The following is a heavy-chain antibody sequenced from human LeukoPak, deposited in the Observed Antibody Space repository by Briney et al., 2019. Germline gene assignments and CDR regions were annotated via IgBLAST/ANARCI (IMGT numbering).Heavy chain of an antibody. V-gene: IGHV4-34*01. J-gene: IGHJ4*02. Sequence: KTSETLSLTCAVYGGSFSGYYWSWIRQPPGKGLEWLGEINHSGSTNYNPSLKSRVTISVDTSKNQFSLKLSSVTAADTAVYYCARGSMVFRFGGLGYWGQGTLVTVSS. D-gene: IGHD2/OR15-2a*01. CDR2: INHSGST. CDR1: GGSFSGYY. CDR3: ARGSMVFRFGGLGY.